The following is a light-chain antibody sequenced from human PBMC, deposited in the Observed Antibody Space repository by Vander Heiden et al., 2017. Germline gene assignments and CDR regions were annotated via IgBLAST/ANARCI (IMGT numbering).Light chain of an antibody. CDR3: QQYGSSPPYT. Sequence: VLTQSPGTLSLSPGERATLSCRASQSVGSGYLSWYQQKPGQPRRLLIYGASSSATGIPDWFSGSGSGTDFTLTISRLEPEDFAVYYCQQYGSSPPYTFGQGTKLEIK. V-gene: IGKV3-20*01. CDR1: QSVGSGY. J-gene: IGKJ2*01. CDR2: GAS.